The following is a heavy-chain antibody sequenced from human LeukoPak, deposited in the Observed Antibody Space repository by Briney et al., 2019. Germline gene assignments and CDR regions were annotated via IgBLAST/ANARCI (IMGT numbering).Heavy chain of an antibody. V-gene: IGHV3-23*01. Sequence: GGSLTLSRAASGFTFNRRAMGWVRQAPGGGRGWVGAISGDGRLTYYADSVEGRFTISRNNSRDTLYLQMYSLRAEDTAVYYCAKDHGHFPSSYFDFWGRGTLVTVSS. CDR1: GFTFNRRA. CDR3: AKDHGHFPSSYFDF. CDR2: ISGDGRLT. J-gene: IGHJ2*01. D-gene: IGHD4-17*01.